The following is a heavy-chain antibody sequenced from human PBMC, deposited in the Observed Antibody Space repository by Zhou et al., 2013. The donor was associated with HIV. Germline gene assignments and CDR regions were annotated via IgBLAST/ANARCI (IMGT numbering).Heavy chain of an antibody. V-gene: IGHV1-18*01. CDR1: GYNFRSYG. CDR3: ARDRDGTSDNWFDP. CDR2: ISAYNGNT. Sequence: QVQLVQSGAEVRRPGASVKVSCKASGYNFRSYGITWVRQAPGQGLEWMGWISAYNGNTNNAQKFQGRVTMTTDTFTSTAYMELRSLRSDDTAVYYCARDRDGTSDNWFDPWGQGTLVTVSS. J-gene: IGHJ5*02. D-gene: IGHD1-1*01.